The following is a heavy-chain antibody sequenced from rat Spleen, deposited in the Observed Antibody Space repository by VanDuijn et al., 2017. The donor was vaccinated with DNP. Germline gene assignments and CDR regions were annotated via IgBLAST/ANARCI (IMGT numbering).Heavy chain of an antibody. CDR3: ARWSSSHWYFDF. CDR2: MHYDGCST. J-gene: IGHJ1*01. D-gene: IGHD1-2*01. V-gene: IGHV5-22*01. CDR1: GFTFSDYY. Sequence: EVQLVESGGGLVQPGRPLKLSRAASGFTFSDYYTACVRQAPTKGLEWVAYMHYDGCSTYYGDSVKGRLTISRDNAQSTLYLQMNSLRSEDMATYYCARWSSSHWYFDFWGPGTMVTVSS.